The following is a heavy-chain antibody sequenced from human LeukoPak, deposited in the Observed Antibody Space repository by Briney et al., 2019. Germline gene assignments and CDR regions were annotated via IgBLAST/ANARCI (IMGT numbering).Heavy chain of an antibody. CDR1: GYTFTGYY. D-gene: IGHD1-26*01. J-gene: IGHJ3*02. Sequence: ASVKVSCKASGYTFTGYYMHWVRQAPGQGLEWMGWINPNSGGTNYAQKFQGRVTMTRDTSISTAYMELSRLRSDDTAVYYCARVSYSGSGDAFDIWGQGTMVTVSS. CDR2: INPNSGGT. V-gene: IGHV1-2*02. CDR3: ARVSYSGSGDAFDI.